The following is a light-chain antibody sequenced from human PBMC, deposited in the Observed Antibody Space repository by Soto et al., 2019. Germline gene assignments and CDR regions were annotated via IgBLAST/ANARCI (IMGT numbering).Light chain of an antibody. V-gene: IGKV3-20*01. CDR1: QSVSSSF. J-gene: IGKJ1*01. CDR3: QQYDSSPWA. Sequence: EIVLTQSPGTLSLSPGERATLSCRASQSVSSSFLAWYQQKPGQAPRLLIYGASTRATGILDRFSGSGSGTDFTLTISRLETEDIAVYYCQQYDSSPWAFGQGSRVEIK. CDR2: GAS.